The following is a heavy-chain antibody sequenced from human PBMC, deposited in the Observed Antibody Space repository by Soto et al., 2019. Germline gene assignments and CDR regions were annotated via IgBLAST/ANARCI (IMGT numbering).Heavy chain of an antibody. CDR2: IFSNDEK. D-gene: IGHD6-13*01. V-gene: IGHV2-26*04. Sequence: QVTVKESGPVLVKPTETLTLTCTVSGFSLSNAGLGVSCIRQPPGKALEWLAHIFSNDEKSYSTSLKSRLTISKDTSKSQVVLTMTNMDPVATATYYCASTYSTSWYWFDPWGQGTLVTVSS. CDR1: GFSLSNAGLG. J-gene: IGHJ5*02. CDR3: ASTYSTSWYWFDP.